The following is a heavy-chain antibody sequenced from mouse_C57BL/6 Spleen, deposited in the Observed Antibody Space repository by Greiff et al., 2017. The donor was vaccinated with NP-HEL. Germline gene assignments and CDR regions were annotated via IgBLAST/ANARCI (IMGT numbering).Heavy chain of an antibody. V-gene: IGHV1-80*01. Sequence: VQLVESGAELVKPGASVKISCKASGYAFSSYWMNWVKQRPGKGLEWIGQIYPGDGDTNYNGKFKGKATLTADKSSSTAYMQLSSLTSEDSAVYFCARSHYYGSLDYWGQGTTLTVSS. CDR2: IYPGDGDT. D-gene: IGHD1-1*01. CDR1: GYAFSSYW. CDR3: ARSHYYGSLDY. J-gene: IGHJ2*01.